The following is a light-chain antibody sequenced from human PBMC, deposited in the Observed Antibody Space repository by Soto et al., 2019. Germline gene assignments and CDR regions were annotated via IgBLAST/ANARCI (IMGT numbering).Light chain of an antibody. V-gene: IGKV1-39*01. CDR2: AAA. CDR3: QQSYSTPYT. J-gene: IGKJ2*01. CDR1: ANINSY. Sequence: DIQMTQSPSSLSASIGDSVTITCRASANINSYLNWYQQKPGKAPKLLIYAAARLQSGVPSRFSGSGSGTDFTLTISGLQPDDYAIYYCQQSYSTPYTFGPGTNLEIK.